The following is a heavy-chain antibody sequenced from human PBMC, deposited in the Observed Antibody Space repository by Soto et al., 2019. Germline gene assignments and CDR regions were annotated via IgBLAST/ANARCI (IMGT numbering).Heavy chain of an antibody. CDR1: GFTFSSYA. CDR3: AKVPKAAAGTVFQH. Sequence: GESLKISCAASGFTFSSYAMSWVRQAPGKGLEWVSAISGSGGSTYYADSVKGRFTISRDNSKNTLYLQMNSLRAEDTAVYYCAKVPKAAAGTVFQHWGQGTLVTVSS. CDR2: ISGSGGST. D-gene: IGHD6-13*01. J-gene: IGHJ1*01. V-gene: IGHV3-23*01.